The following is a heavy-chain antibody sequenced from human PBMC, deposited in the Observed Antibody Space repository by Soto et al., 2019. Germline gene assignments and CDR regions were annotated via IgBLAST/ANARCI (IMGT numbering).Heavy chain of an antibody. CDR2: ISTSNGDT. CDR1: GYTFSTSG. Sequence: QVQLVQSGAEVRKPGASVKVSCKASGYTFSTSGMSWLRQAPGQGLEGMGWISTSNGDTNDAPKLQDRVTMTSDTSTSTVYMELRSLRSDDTAVYYGARAGAAPYCYYGMDVWGQGTRVTVSS. V-gene: IGHV1-18*01. J-gene: IGHJ6*02. CDR3: ARAGAAPYCYYGMDV. D-gene: IGHD2-21*01.